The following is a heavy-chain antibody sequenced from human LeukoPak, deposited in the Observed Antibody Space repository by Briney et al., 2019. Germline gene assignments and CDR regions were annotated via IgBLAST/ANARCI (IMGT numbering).Heavy chain of an antibody. CDR2: IYYSGST. V-gene: IGHV4-31*03. CDR3: ASSPEYVDTAMVG. CDR1: GGSISSSYYY. J-gene: IGHJ4*02. D-gene: IGHD5-18*01. Sequence: KPSETLSLTCTVSGGSISSSYYYWGWIRQPPGKGLEWIGYIYYSGSTYYNPSLKSRVTISVDTSKNQFSLKLSSVTAADTAVYYCASSPEYVDTAMVGWGQGTLVTVSS.